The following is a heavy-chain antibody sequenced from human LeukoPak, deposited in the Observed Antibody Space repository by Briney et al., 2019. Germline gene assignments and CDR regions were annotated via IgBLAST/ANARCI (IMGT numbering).Heavy chain of an antibody. V-gene: IGHV4-59*01. J-gene: IGHJ2*01. Sequence: SETLSLTCTVSGGSISSYYWSWIRQPPGKGLEWMGYIYYSGSTNYNPSLKSRVTISVDTSKNQFSLKLSSVTAADTAVYYCARDGEAVAGYWYFDLWGRGTLVTVSS. CDR2: IYYSGST. D-gene: IGHD6-19*01. CDR1: GGSISSYY. CDR3: ARDGEAVAGYWYFDL.